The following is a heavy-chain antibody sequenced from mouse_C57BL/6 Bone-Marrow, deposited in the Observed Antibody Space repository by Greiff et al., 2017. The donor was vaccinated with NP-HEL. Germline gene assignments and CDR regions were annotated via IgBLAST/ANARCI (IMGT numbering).Heavy chain of an antibody. CDR2: ISSGGSYT. V-gene: IGHV5-6*01. J-gene: IGHJ2*01. Sequence: EVQRVESGGDLVKPGGSLKLSCAASGFTFSSYGMSWVRQTPDKRLEWVATISSGGSYTYYPDSVKGRFTISRDNAKNTLYLQMSSLKSEDTAMYYCARHPVFTFDYWGQGTTLTVSS. CDR3: ARHPVFTFDY. D-gene: IGHD2-12*01. CDR1: GFTFSSYG.